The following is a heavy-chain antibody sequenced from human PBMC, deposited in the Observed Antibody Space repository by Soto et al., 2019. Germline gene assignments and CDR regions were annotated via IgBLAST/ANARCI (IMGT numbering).Heavy chain of an antibody. D-gene: IGHD2-2*02. CDR1: GFTFSNAW. J-gene: IGHJ4*02. CDR2: IKSKTDGGTT. Sequence: EVQLVESGGGLVKPGGSLRLSCAASGFTFSNAWMSWVRQAPGKGLEWVGRIKSKTDGGTTDYAAPVKGRFTISRDDSKNTLYLQMNSPKTEDTAVYYCTTDEEEYCSSTSCYSRDYWGQGTLVTVSS. V-gene: IGHV3-15*01. CDR3: TTDEEEYCSSTSCYSRDY.